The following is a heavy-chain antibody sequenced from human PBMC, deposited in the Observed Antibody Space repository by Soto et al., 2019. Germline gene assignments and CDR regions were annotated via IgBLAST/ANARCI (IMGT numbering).Heavy chain of an antibody. CDR3: AKGKIATNWFDP. CDR2: ISGSGGST. V-gene: IGHV3-23*01. D-gene: IGHD6-13*01. J-gene: IGHJ5*02. Sequence: GGSLRLSCAASGFTFSSYAMSWVRQAPGKGLEWVSAISGSGGSTYCADSVKGRFTISRDNSKNTLYLQMNSLRAEDTAVYYCAKGKIATNWFDPWGQGTLVTVSS. CDR1: GFTFSSYA.